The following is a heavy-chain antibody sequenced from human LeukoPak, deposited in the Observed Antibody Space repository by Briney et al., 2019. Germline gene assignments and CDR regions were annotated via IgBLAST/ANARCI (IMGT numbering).Heavy chain of an antibody. V-gene: IGHV4-39*07. CDR3: AREAYCGGDCYLGFDD. J-gene: IGHJ4*01. D-gene: IGHD2-21*02. Sequence: SETLSLTCTVSGRSISSSNYYWGWIRQPPGKGLEWIGSIYYSGSTYYNPSLKSRVTISVDTYKNQFSLKLSSVTAADTAVYYCAREAYCGGDCYLGFDDWGQGTLVTVSS. CDR2: IYYSGST. CDR1: GRSISSSNYY.